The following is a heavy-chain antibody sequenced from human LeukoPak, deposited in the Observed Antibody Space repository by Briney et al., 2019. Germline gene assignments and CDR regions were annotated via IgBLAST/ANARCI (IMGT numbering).Heavy chain of an antibody. CDR2: ISYGGSNK. J-gene: IGHJ4*02. V-gene: IGHV3-30*18. D-gene: IGHD1-26*01. CDR3: AKEYIVGATLDY. Sequence: GGSLRLSCAASGFTFSSYGMHWVRQAPGKGLEWVAVISYGGSNKYYADSVKGRFTISRDNSKNTLYLQMNSLRAEDTAVYYCAKEYIVGATLDYWGQGTLVTVSS. CDR1: GFTFSSYG.